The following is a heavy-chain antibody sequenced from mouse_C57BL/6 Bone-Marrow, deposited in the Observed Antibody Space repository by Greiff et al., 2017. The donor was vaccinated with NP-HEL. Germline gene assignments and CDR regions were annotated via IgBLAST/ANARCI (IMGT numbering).Heavy chain of an antibody. Sequence: EVQLVESGAELVRPGASVKLSCTASGFNIKDDYMHWVKQRPEQGLEWIGWIDPENGDTAYASKFQGKATITADTSSNTAYLQLSSLTSEDTAVYYGTTGDLYYDLAWFAYWGQGTLVTVSA. CDR2: IDPENGDT. CDR3: TTGDLYYDLAWFAY. V-gene: IGHV14-4*01. D-gene: IGHD2-4*01. CDR1: GFNIKDDY. J-gene: IGHJ3*01.